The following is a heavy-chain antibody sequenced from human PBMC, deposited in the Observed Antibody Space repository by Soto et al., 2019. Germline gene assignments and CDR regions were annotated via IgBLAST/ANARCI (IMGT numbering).Heavy chain of an antibody. CDR1: GYTLTELS. D-gene: IGHD3-22*01. J-gene: IGHJ3*02. V-gene: IGHV1-24*01. Sequence: ASVKVSCKVSGYTLTELSMHWVRQAPGKGLEWMGGSDPEDGESIYAQKFQGRVTMTEDTSTDTAYMELSSLRSEDTAVYYCATEKYYYDSSGYTNDAFDIWGQGTMVTVSS. CDR3: ATEKYYYDSSGYTNDAFDI. CDR2: SDPEDGES.